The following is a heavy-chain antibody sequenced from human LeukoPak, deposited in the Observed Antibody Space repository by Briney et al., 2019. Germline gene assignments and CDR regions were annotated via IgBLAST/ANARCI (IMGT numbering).Heavy chain of an antibody. CDR3: ARGPHIVLMVYATYGSYYYYGMDV. D-gene: IGHD2-8*01. CDR1: GFTFSSYW. CDR2: VSYDGSNK. Sequence: GGSLRLSCAASGFTFSSYWMSWVRQAPGKGLEWVAVVSYDGSNKYYADSVKGRFTISRDNSKNTLYLQMNSLRAEDTAVYYCARGPHIVLMVYATYGSYYYYGMDVWGQGTTVTVSS. V-gene: IGHV3-30*03. J-gene: IGHJ6*02.